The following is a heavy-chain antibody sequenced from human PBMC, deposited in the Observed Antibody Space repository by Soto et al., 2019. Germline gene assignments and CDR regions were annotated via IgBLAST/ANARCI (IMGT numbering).Heavy chain of an antibody. J-gene: IGHJ5*02. Sequence: SETLSLTCAVSGGSISSGGYSWSWIRQPPGKGLEWIGYIYHSGSTYYNPSLKSRVTISVDRSKNQFSLKLSSVTAADTAVYYCARKQLLLRFLEWSGGFDPWGQGTLVTVPS. CDR1: GGSISSGGYS. D-gene: IGHD3-3*01. V-gene: IGHV4-30-2*01. CDR3: ARKQLLLRFLEWSGGFDP. CDR2: IYHSGST.